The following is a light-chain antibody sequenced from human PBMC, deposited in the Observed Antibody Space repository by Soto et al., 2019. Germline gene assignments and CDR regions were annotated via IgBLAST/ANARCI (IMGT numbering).Light chain of an antibody. CDR2: DAS. V-gene: IGKV1-5*01. CDR1: QTISTW. J-gene: IGKJ1*01. CDR3: QQYNSYSPWT. Sequence: DIQVTQSPPTLSASVGDRVTITCRASQTISTWMAWYQQKPGKAPKLLIYDASSLESGVPSRFSGSGSGTEFTLTISSLQPDDFATYYCQQYNSYSPWTFGQGTKVDNK.